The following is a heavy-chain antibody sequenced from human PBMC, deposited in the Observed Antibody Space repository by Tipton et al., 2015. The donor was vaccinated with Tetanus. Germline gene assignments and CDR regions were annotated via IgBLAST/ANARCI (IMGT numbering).Heavy chain of an antibody. CDR3: VRGSSQWRGIDY. J-gene: IGHJ4*02. CDR2: LSHDGGNI. Sequence: SLRLSCVASGFTFSHFAVSWVRRAPGRGLEWVSSLSHDGGNIYYADFARGRFTISRDDAKNTLYLQMNSLTADDTAVYYCVRGSSQWRGIDYWGQGTLVTVSS. V-gene: IGHV3-23*01. CDR1: GFTFSHFA. D-gene: IGHD6-19*01.